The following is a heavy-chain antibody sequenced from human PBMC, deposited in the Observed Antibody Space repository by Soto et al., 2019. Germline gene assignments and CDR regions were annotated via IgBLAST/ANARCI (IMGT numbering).Heavy chain of an antibody. J-gene: IGHJ6*02. CDR3: ARDPRRLWLPSDYYYGMDV. D-gene: IGHD5-18*01. V-gene: IGHV3-48*01. Sequence: PGVSLRLSCAASGFTFSSYSMNWFRQAPGKGLEWVSYISTTATTIYYEDSVKGRFTISRDNAKNSLYLQMNSLRAQDTAVYYCARDPRRLWLPSDYYYGMDVWGQGTTVTVSS. CDR1: GFTFSSYS. CDR2: ISTTATTI.